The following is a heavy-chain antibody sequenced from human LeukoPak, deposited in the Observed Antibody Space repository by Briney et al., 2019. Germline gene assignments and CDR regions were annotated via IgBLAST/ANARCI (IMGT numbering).Heavy chain of an antibody. CDR2: IYYSGST. Sequence: SETLSLTCAVSGGSISSGGYSWSWIRQPPGKGLEWIGYIYYSGSTYYNPSLKSRVTISVDTSKNQFSLKLSSVTAADTAVYYCARAIAARPGWLKGDYYYYMDVWGKGTTVTVSS. CDR3: ARAIAARPGWLKGDYYYYMDV. D-gene: IGHD6-6*01. V-gene: IGHV4-30-4*07. J-gene: IGHJ6*03. CDR1: GGSISSGGYS.